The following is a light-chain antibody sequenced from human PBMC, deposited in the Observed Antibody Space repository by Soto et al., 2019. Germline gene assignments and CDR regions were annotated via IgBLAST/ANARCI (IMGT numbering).Light chain of an antibody. CDR2: DAS. CDR3: QHYNSYSRAT. Sequence: DIQMTQSPSTLSASVGDKVTITCRASQSISSWLAWYQQKPGKAPKLLIYDASSLESGVPSRFSGSGSGTEFTLTINSLQPDDFATYYCQHYNSYSRATFGQGTKLEIK. J-gene: IGKJ1*01. V-gene: IGKV1-5*01. CDR1: QSISSW.